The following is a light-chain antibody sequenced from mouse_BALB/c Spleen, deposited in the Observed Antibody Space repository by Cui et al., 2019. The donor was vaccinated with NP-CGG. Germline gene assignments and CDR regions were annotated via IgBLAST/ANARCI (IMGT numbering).Light chain of an antibody. J-gene: IGLJ1*01. CDR1: TGAVTNSNY. CDR3: ALWYSNHWV. Sequence: QAVVNQESSLPPSPCETVTPTFRSSTGAVTNSNYANWVQEKPDHLFTGLIGGTNNRAPGVPARFSGSLIGDKAALIITGAQTEDEAIYFCALWYSNHWVFGGGTKLTVL. V-gene: IGLV1*01. CDR2: GTN.